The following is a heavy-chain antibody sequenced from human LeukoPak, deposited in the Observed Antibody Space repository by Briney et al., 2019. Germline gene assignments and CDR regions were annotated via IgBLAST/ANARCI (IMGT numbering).Heavy chain of an antibody. V-gene: IGHV4-39*07. Sequence: SETLSLTCTVSGGSISSSSYYWGWIRQPPGKGLEWIGSIYYSGSTNYNPSLKSRVTISVDTSKNQFSLKLSSVTAADTAVYYCARGGGYPYNWFDPWGQGTLVTVSS. CDR3: ARGGGYPYNWFDP. CDR1: GGSISSSSYY. CDR2: IYYSGST. D-gene: IGHD3-22*01. J-gene: IGHJ5*02.